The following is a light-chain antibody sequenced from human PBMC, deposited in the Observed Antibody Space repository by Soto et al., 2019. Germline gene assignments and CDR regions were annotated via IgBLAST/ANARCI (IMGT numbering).Light chain of an antibody. J-gene: IGKJ1*01. Sequence: EIVLTQSPATLSLSPGERATLSCMASQSVTTYLAWYQHKPGQAPRLLIYGASSRATGIPDRFSGSGSGTDFTLTISRLEPEDFAVYYCQQYDSSPKTFGQGTKVDI. CDR2: GAS. CDR3: QQYDSSPKT. CDR1: QSVTTY. V-gene: IGKV3-20*01.